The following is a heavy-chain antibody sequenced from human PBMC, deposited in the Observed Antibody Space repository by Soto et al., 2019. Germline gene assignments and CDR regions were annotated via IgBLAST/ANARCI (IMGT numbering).Heavy chain of an antibody. Sequence: QVQLVESGGGLVNPGGSLRLSCAASGFTFSDYYMSWIRQAPGKGLEWVSYISPSGSNTYYADSVKGRFTSSRDNAKTSLYLQMNSLRVEDTVVYFCARGHWQLELWGQGTLVTVSS. J-gene: IGHJ1*01. D-gene: IGHD6-6*01. V-gene: IGHV3-11*01. CDR1: GFTFSDYY. CDR2: ISPSGSNT. CDR3: ARGHWQLEL.